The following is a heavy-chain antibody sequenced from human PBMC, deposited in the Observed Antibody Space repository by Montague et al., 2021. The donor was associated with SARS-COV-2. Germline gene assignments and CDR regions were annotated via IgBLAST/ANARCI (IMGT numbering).Heavy chain of an antibody. CDR1: GGSFNDYY. D-gene: IGHD3-22*01. CDR2: INHSGST. V-gene: IGHV4-34*01. J-gene: IGHJ4*02. Sequence: SETLSLTCAVYGGSFNDYYWSWIRQPPGKGLEWIGQINHSGSTNYNPSLKSRVTISVDTSRNQFSLKLRSMTAADTAVYYCARGRVGITRIPVVIGYSYYFDYWGQGTLVTVSS. CDR3: ARGRVGITRIPVVIGYSYYFDY.